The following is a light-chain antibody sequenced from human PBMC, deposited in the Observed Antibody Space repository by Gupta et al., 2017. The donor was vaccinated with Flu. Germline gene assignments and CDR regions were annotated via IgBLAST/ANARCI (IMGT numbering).Light chain of an antibody. CDR2: GAS. V-gene: IGKV3-20*01. J-gene: IGKJ2*01. CDR1: QSVSSSY. Sequence: ELVLTQSPGTLSLSPGERATLSCRASQSVSSSYLAWYQQKPGQAPRLLIYGASSRATGIPDRFSGSGSGTDFTLTISRLEPEDFAVYYCQQYGSAHLYTFGQGTKLEI. CDR3: QQYGSAHLYT.